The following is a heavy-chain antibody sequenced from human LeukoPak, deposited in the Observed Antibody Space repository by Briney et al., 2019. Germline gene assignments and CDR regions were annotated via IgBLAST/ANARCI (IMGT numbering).Heavy chain of an antibody. V-gene: IGHV4-59*08. Sequence: SETLSLTCAVYGGSFSGYYWSWIRQPPGKGLEWIGYIYYSGSTNYNPSLKSRVTISVDTSKNQFSLKLSSVTAADTAVYYCARQVGYGDNFDYWAREPWSPSPQ. CDR3: ARQVGYGDNFDY. CDR1: GGSFSGYY. D-gene: IGHD4-17*01. J-gene: IGHJ4*02. CDR2: IYYSGST.